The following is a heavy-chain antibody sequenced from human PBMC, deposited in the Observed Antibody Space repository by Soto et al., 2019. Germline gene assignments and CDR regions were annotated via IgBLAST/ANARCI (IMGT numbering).Heavy chain of an antibody. D-gene: IGHD2-21*01. J-gene: IGHJ6*02. CDR1: GYTFTGYY. V-gene: IGHV1-2*02. CDR2: INPETGGT. CDR3: ARGRFQVISEGMNV. Sequence: ASVKVSCKASGYTFTGYYVHWVREAPGQGLEWMGWINPETGGTSYAQKFQGRVTLSRDTSINTAYLELSSLRFDDAAVYFCARGRFQVISEGMNVWGQGTTVTVSS.